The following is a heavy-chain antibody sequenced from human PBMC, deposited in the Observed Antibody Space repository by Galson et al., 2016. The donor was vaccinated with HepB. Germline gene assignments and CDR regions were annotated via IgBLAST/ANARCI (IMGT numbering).Heavy chain of an antibody. CDR1: GFTFSGFA. Sequence: SLRLSCAASGFTFSGFAMTWVRQAPGKGLEWVSSISDSGDRTYYADSVKGRFTISRDNSKNTLYLQMKSLRAEDTALYYCAKLSVGTLFDPWGQGTLVTVS. V-gene: IGHV3-23*01. D-gene: IGHD4-23*01. CDR3: AKLSVGTLFDP. CDR2: ISDSGDRT. J-gene: IGHJ5*02.